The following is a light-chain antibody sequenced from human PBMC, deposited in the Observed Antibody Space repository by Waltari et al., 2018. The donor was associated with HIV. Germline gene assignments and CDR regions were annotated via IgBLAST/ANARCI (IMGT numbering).Light chain of an antibody. V-gene: IGLV4-69*01. Sequence: QPVLTQPPSASGSLGASVKLPCTLSSGPSSNAIAWHQQQPEKGPRFLMKVNSDGSHNRGAGIPDRVSGSTYGAERYLTSSSPQSEDEADYYCQTWGTGIAVFGGGTKLTVL. CDR1: SGPSSNA. CDR3: QTWGTGIAV. CDR2: VNSDGSH. J-gene: IGLJ3*02.